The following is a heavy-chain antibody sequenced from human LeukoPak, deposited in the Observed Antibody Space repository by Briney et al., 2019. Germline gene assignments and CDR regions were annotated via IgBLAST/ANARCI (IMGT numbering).Heavy chain of an antibody. J-gene: IGHJ3*02. D-gene: IGHD3-10*01. CDR3: AKDVWFGDTAGAFDI. CDR1: GFTFSNYA. Sequence: GGSLRLSCAASGFTFSNYAMSWIRQAPGKGLEWVSAISGSGGSTYYADSVKGRFTISRDNSKNTLYLQMNSLRAEDTAVYYCAKDVWFGDTAGAFDIWGQGTMVTVSS. V-gene: IGHV3-23*01. CDR2: ISGSGGST.